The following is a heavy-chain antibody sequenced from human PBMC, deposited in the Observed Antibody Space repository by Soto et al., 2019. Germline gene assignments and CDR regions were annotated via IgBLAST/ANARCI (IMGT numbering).Heavy chain of an antibody. CDR2: ISGNNGKT. V-gene: IGHV1-18*01. J-gene: IGHJ4*02. D-gene: IGHD3-10*01. CDR1: GYTFTRYG. Sequence: VASVKVSCKASGYTFTRYGISWVRQAPGQRLEWMGWISGNNGKTKFAQKVQGRVTMTAETSTSTAYMDLGSLTSDDTAVYYCERDLSNMAPSFFDYWGQGTLVTVS. CDR3: ERDLSNMAPSFFDY.